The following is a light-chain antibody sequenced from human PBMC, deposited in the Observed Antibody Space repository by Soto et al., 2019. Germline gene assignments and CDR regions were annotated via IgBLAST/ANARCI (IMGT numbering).Light chain of an antibody. CDR2: GAF. V-gene: IGKV3-20*01. Sequence: EIVLTQSPGTLSLSPGERATLSCRASQSVSSSYLAWYQQKPGQAPRLLIYGAFSRATGIPDRFSGSGSGTDFTLTISRLEPEDFAVYSCQQYVSSLYTFGQGTKLEIK. CDR3: QQYVSSLYT. CDR1: QSVSSSY. J-gene: IGKJ2*01.